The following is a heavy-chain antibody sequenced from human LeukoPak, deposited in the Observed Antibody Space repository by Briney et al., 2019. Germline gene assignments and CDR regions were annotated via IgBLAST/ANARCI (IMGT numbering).Heavy chain of an antibody. CDR1: GGSISSGDYS. D-gene: IGHD3-10*01. CDR3: ARAFRVNYHGSGKGLTNWFDP. Sequence: SETLSLTCTVSGGSISSGDYSWSWIRQPPGKGLEWIGYIYYSGSTYYNPSLKRRFTISVDTSKNQFSPKLSSVTAPDTAVYYCARAFRVNYHGSGKGLTNWFDPWGQGTLVTVSS. CDR2: IYYSGST. J-gene: IGHJ5*02. V-gene: IGHV4-30-4*08.